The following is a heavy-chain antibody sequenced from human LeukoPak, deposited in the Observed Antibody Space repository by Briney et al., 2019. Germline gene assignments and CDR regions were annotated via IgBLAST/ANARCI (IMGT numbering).Heavy chain of an antibody. J-gene: IGHJ3*02. D-gene: IGHD3-22*01. CDR3: TRGHGDSSGYRDAFDI. Sequence: ASVKVSCKASGYTFTSYYMHWVRQAPGQGLEWMGIINPSGGSTSYAQKFQGRVTMTRDTSTSTVYMELSSLRSEATVVYYCTRGHGDSSGYRDAFDIGGQGTMVTVSA. V-gene: IGHV1-46*01. CDR2: INPSGGST. CDR1: GYTFTSYY.